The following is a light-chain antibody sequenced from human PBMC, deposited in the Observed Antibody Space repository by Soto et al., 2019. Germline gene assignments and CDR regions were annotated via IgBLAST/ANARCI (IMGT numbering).Light chain of an antibody. CDR2: GNT. J-gene: IGLJ3*02. CDR1: SSNIGAGHD. CDR3: QSFDSSLNGWV. V-gene: IGLV1-40*01. Sequence: QSVLTQPPSMSGAPGQRVTISCTGSSSNIGAGHDVHWYQQVPGTGPKLLVSGNTNRPSGVPDRFSGSNSGTSASLAITGLQAEDEADYYCQSFDSSLNGWVFGGGTKLTVL.